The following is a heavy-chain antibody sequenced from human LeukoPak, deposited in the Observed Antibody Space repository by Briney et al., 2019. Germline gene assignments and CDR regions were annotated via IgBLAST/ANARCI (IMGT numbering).Heavy chain of an antibody. Sequence: ASVKVSCRASGYTFTGYYMHWVRQAPGQGLEWMGWINPNSGGTNYAQKFQGRVTMTRDTSISTAYMELSRLRSDDTAVYYCARGSGIAVAGTPGYWGQGTLVTVSS. CDR3: ARGSGIAVAGTPGY. J-gene: IGHJ4*02. CDR2: INPNSGGT. CDR1: GYTFTGYY. D-gene: IGHD6-19*01. V-gene: IGHV1-2*02.